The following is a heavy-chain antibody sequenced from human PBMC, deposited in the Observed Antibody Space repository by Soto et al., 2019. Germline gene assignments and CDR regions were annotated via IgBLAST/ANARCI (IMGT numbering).Heavy chain of an antibody. D-gene: IGHD2-2*01. CDR2: IIPIFGTA. Sequence: SVKVSCKASGGTFSSYAISWERQAPGQGLEWMGGIIPIFGTANYAQKFQGRVTITAEESTSTAYMELSSLRSEDTAVYYCARSENALGGMDVWAQGTTVPVSS. J-gene: IGHJ6*02. CDR1: GGTFSSYA. V-gene: IGHV1-69*13. CDR3: ARSENALGGMDV.